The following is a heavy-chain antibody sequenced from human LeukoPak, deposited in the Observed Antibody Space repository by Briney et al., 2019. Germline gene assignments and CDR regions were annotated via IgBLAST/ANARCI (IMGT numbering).Heavy chain of an antibody. D-gene: IGHD3-9*01. V-gene: IGHV3-48*01. CDR1: GFTFSSYS. Sequence: GGSLRLSCAASGFTFSSYSMNWVRQAPGKGLEWVSYISSSSTIYYADSVKGRFTISRDNAKNSLYLQMNSLRAEDTAVYYCARDGGAYDTLFPRYYYYGMDVWGQGTTVTVSS. CDR3: ARDGGAYDTLFPRYYYYGMDV. J-gene: IGHJ6*02. CDR2: ISSSSTI.